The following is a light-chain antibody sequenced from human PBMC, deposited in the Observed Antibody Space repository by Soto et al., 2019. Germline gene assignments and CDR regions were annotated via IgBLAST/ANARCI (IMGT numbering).Light chain of an antibody. CDR3: QQYNNWPPLT. Sequence: EIVMTQSPATLSVSPGERATLSCRASQSVKSNLAWYQQKPGQAPRLLIYGASTRATGIPARFSCSGSGTEFTLTISSLQSEDFAVYYCQQYNNWPPLTFGGGTKVEIK. V-gene: IGKV3-15*01. J-gene: IGKJ4*01. CDR1: QSVKSN. CDR2: GAS.